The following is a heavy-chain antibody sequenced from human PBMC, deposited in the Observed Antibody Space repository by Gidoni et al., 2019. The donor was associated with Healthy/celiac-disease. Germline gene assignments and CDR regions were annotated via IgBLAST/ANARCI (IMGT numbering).Heavy chain of an antibody. J-gene: IGHJ6*02. V-gene: IGHV1-69*08. Sequence: QVQLVQSGAEVKKPGSSVKVSCKASGGTFSSYTISWVRQAPGQGLEWMGRIIPILGIANYAQKFQGRVTITADKSTSTAYMELSSLRSEDTAVYYCARDSSPYYYYYGMDVWGQGTTVTVSS. CDR2: IIPILGIA. CDR3: ARDSSPYYYYYGMDV. D-gene: IGHD6-13*01. CDR1: GGTFSSYT.